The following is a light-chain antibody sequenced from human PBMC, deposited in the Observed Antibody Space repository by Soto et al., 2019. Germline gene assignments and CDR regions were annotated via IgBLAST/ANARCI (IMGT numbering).Light chain of an antibody. CDR2: DVS. CDR1: SSDVGGYNY. Sequence: QSVLTQPASVSGSPGQSITISCTGTSSDVGGYNYVSWYQQHPGKAPKLMIYDVSNRPSGVSNRFSGSKSGNTASLTISGLQAVDEADYSCSSYTSSSSYVFGTGTKVTVL. CDR3: SSYTSSSSYV. J-gene: IGLJ1*01. V-gene: IGLV2-14*01.